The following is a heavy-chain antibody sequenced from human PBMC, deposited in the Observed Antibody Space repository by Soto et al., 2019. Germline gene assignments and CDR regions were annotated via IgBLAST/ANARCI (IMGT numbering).Heavy chain of an antibody. Sequence: PSETLSLTCTVSGGSISSYYWSWIRQPPGKGLEWIGYIYYSGITDYNPSLKSRVTISVDTSKSQFSLKLSSVTAADTAVYYCARGGGVYYFDYWGQGTLVTVSP. D-gene: IGHD2-8*02. CDR2: IYYSGIT. CDR3: ARGGGVYYFDY. J-gene: IGHJ4*02. V-gene: IGHV4-59*01. CDR1: GGSISSYY.